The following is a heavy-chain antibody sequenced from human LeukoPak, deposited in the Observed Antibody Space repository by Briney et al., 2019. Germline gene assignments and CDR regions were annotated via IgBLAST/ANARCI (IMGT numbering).Heavy chain of an antibody. D-gene: IGHD3-22*01. Sequence: PGGSLRLSCAASGFTFSRYWMHWVRQAPGKGLLWVSRMSSDGSSTNYADSVKGRFTISRDNAKNTLYLQMNSLRAEDTAVYYCAKGGNYYDSSGYDTWVFDYWGQGTLVTVSS. CDR2: MSSDGSST. CDR3: AKGGNYYDSSGYDTWVFDY. CDR1: GFTFSRYW. V-gene: IGHV3-74*01. J-gene: IGHJ4*02.